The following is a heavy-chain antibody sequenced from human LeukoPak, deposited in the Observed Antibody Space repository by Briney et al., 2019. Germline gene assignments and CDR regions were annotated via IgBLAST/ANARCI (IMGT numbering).Heavy chain of an antibody. D-gene: IGHD6-13*01. CDR1: GFTFSSYG. CDR3: ARDLPYSSSWYGPHDY. CDR2: IWYDGSNK. Sequence: PGRSLRLSCAASGFTFSSYGMHWVCQAPGKGLEWVAVIWYDGSNKYYADSVEGRFTISRDNSKNTLYLQMNSLRAEDTAVYYCARDLPYSSSWYGPHDYWGQGTLVTVSS. V-gene: IGHV3-33*01. J-gene: IGHJ4*02.